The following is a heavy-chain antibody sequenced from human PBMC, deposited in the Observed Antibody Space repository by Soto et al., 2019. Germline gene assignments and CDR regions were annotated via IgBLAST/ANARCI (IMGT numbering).Heavy chain of an antibody. CDR2: IYYSGST. CDR3: ARSEPFWSGYYTGIADNWFDP. J-gene: IGHJ5*02. V-gene: IGHV4-59*01. CDR1: GCSISSYY. D-gene: IGHD3-3*01. Sequence: PSETLSLTCTFSGCSISSYYWSWIRQPPGKGLEWIGYIYYSGSTNYNPSLKSRVTISVDTSKNQFSLKLSSVTAADTAVYYCARSEPFWSGYYTGIADNWFDPWGQGTLVTVSS.